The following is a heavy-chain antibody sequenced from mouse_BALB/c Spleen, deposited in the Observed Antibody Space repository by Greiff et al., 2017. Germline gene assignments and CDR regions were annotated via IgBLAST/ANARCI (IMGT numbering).Heavy chain of an antibody. D-gene: IGHD1-2*01. CDR3: ARAHYYGSWFAY. CDR1: GYAFTNYL. CDR2: INPGSGGT. J-gene: IGHJ3*01. V-gene: IGHV1-54*01. Sequence: QVQLKESGAELVRPGTSVKVSCKASGYAFTNYLIEWVKQRPGQGLEWIGVINPGSGGTNYNEKFKGKATLTADKSSSTAYMQLSSLTSDDSAVYFCARAHYYGSWFAYWGQGTLVTVSA.